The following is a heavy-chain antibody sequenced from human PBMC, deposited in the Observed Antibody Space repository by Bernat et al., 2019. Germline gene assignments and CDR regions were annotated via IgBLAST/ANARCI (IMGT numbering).Heavy chain of an antibody. J-gene: IGHJ4*02. CDR2: IKSKIDGGTT. CDR3: ATDQIGSNPSRFDY. D-gene: IGHD4/OR15-4a*01. Sequence: EVQLVESGGGLVKPGGSLRLSCAASGFTFSNAWMNWVRQAPGEGLEWVGRIKSKIDGGTTDYGAPMKGRFTISRDDSKKTLYLPMNSLKTEDTAVYYCATDQIGSNPSRFDYWGQGTLVTVSS. CDR1: GFTFSNAW. V-gene: IGHV3-15*07.